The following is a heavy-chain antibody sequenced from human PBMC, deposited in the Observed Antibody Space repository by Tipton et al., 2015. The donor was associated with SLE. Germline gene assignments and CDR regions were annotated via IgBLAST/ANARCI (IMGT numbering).Heavy chain of an antibody. J-gene: IGHJ4*02. Sequence: QLVQSGAEVKKPGASVKVSCKASGYTFTSYGISWVRQAPGQGLEWMGWISAYNGNTNYAQKLQGRVTMTRDNSKNTLYLQMNSLRAEDTAVYYCAKAGDSSGYYLDYWGQGTLVTVSS. CDR2: ISAYNGNT. CDR3: AKAGDSSGYYLDY. V-gene: IGHV1-18*01. D-gene: IGHD3-22*01. CDR1: GYTFTSYG.